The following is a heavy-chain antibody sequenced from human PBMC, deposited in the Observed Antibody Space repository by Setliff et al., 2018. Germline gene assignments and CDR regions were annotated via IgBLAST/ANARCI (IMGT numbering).Heavy chain of an antibody. V-gene: IGHV4-59*01. D-gene: IGHD3-22*01. CDR2: IYYSGST. J-gene: IGHJ6*03. CDR3: AREAGYYDSSGPVGVPYYYYMDV. CDR1: GGSISSYY. Sequence: SETLSLTCTVSGGSISSYYWSWIRQPPGKRLEWIGYIYYSGSTNYNPSLESRVTISVDTSKNQFSLRLNSATAADTAVYYCAREAGYYDSSGPVGVPYYYYMDVWGKGTTVTVSS.